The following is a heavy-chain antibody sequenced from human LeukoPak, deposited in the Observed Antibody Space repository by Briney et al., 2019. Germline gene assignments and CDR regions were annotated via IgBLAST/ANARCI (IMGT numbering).Heavy chain of an antibody. CDR1: GFTFSSYA. CDR3: AREYYYDSSKAPLDY. J-gene: IGHJ4*02. Sequence: GRSLRLSCAASGFTFSSYAMHWVRQAPGKGLEWVAVISYDGSNKYYADSVKGRFTISRDNAKNSLYLQMNSLRAEDTAVYYCAREYYYDSSKAPLDYWGQGTLVTVSS. D-gene: IGHD3-22*01. V-gene: IGHV3-30*04. CDR2: ISYDGSNK.